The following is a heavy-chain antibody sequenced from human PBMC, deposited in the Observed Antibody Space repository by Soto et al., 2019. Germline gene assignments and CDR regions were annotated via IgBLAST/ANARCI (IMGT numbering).Heavy chain of an antibody. CDR3: AKGDNLGPKAGYAFDP. V-gene: IGHV6-1*01. J-gene: IGHJ5*02. Sequence: SQTLSLTCPISGDSVSSNTASWNWIRQSPSRGLEWLGRTYFRSKWYNDYAVSVKSRIIINPDTSNNQFSLRLNSVAPEDTAVYFCAKGDNLGPKAGYAFDPWGQGIMVTVSS. D-gene: IGHD5-12*01. CDR1: GDSVSSNTAS. CDR2: TYFRSKWYN.